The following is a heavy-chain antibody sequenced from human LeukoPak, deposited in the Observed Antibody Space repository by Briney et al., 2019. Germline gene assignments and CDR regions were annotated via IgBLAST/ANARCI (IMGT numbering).Heavy chain of an antibody. V-gene: IGHV6-1*01. D-gene: IGHD6-19*01. CDR2: TYYRSKWYN. CDR3: ARESRGGSSGWTINYYYYYMDV. Sequence: SHTLSLTCAISGDSVSSNSAAWNWIRQSPSRGLEWLGRTYYRSKWYNDYAVSVKSRITINPDTSKNQSSLQLNSVTPEDTAVYYCARESRGGSSGWTINYYYYYMDVWGKGTTVTVSS. J-gene: IGHJ6*03. CDR1: GDSVSSNSAA.